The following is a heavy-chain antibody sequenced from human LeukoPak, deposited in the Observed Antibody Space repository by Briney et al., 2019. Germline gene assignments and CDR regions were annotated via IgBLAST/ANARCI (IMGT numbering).Heavy chain of an antibody. V-gene: IGHV3-23*01. CDR3: AKDLNRAYDY. Sequence: GGSLRLSCAASGFIFSSYVMNWVRQAPGKGLEWVSAISGSGGSTYYADSVKGRFTISRDNSKNTLYLQMNSLRAEDTAVYYCAKDLNRAYDYWGQGTLVTVSS. J-gene: IGHJ4*02. D-gene: IGHD3-16*01. CDR1: GFIFSSYV. CDR2: ISGSGGST.